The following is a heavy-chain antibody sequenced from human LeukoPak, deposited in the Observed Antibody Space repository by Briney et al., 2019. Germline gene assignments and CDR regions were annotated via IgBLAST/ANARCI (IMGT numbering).Heavy chain of an antibody. J-gene: IGHJ5*02. CDR1: GDFIPSSHW. CDR3: ARHYGP. D-gene: IGHD3-10*01. Sequence: SGTLSLTCTVSGDFIPSSHWWSWVRQPPGKGLEWIGSIYDSGSTYYNPSLKSRVTISVDTSKNQFSLKLNSVTAADTAVYYCARHYGPWGQGTLVTVSS. CDR2: IYDSGST. V-gene: IGHV4-39*01.